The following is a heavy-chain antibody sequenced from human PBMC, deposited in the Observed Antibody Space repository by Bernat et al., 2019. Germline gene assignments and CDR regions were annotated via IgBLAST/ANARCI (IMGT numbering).Heavy chain of an antibody. CDR2: ISISGTTI. J-gene: IGHJ3*02. V-gene: IGHV3-48*03. CDR1: RFAFSGFE. Sequence: EVELEESGGGLVQPGGSLRLSCAASRFAFSGFEMNWVRQAPGKGLEWGSYISISGTTIYYADSVKGRFTISRDNAKNSLYLQMNSLRAEDTAVYYCARGGSSGYQLNAFDIWGQGTMVTVS. CDR3: ARGGSSGYQLNAFDI. D-gene: IGHD6-19*01.